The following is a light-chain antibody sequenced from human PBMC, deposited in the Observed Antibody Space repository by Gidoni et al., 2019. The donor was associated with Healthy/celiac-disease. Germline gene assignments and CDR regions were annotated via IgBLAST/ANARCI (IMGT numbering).Light chain of an antibody. CDR3: QQYGSSLWT. CDR1: QSVSSSN. CDR2: GAS. J-gene: IGKJ1*01. V-gene: IGKV3-20*01. Sequence: EIVFTQSPGTLSLSPGERATPSRRASQSVSSSNLAWYQQKPGQAPRLLIYGASSRATVTPVRFSGSGSGTDFSLPISRLVPEDFAVYYCQQYGSSLWTFGQGTKVEIK.